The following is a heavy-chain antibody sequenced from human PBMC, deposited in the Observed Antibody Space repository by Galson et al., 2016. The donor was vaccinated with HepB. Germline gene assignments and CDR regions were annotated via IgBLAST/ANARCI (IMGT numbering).Heavy chain of an antibody. CDR2: IQDGGNT. CDR3: ARQQGGANSWYTYYYYPMDV. CDR1: GDSFNNATYY. V-gene: IGHV4-39*01. Sequence: SETLSLTCSVSGDSFNNATYYWGWLRQPPGKGLEWIGSIQDGGNTFYTPSLKSRVTIYLDESRRQISMELTTVPAADTAVYYCARQQGGANSWYTYYYYPMDVWGQGTTVTVSS. J-gene: IGHJ6*02. D-gene: IGHD4/OR15-4a*01.